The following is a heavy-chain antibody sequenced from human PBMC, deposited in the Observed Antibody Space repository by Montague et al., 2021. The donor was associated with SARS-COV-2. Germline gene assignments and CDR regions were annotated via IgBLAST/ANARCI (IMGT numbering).Heavy chain of an antibody. Sequence: LRLSFAASGFIFSSYEMNWVRQAPGKGLEWISYISSSGGGSTKHYTDSVKGRFTISSDNAKNSLYLQMNSLRVEDTAIYYCARDRDWDDWCGMDVWGQGTTVTVSS. D-gene: IGHD2-21*01. CDR1: GFIFSSYE. V-gene: IGHV3-48*03. CDR3: ARDRDWDDWCGMDV. J-gene: IGHJ6*02. CDR2: ISSSGGGSTK.